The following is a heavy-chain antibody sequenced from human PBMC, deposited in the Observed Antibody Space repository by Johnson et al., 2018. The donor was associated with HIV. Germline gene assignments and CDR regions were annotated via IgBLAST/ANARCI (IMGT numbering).Heavy chain of an antibody. Sequence: QVQLVESGGGVVQPGRSLRLSCAASGFTFSSYAMHWVRQVTGKGLEWVAVIWYDGSNKYYGDSVKGRFTISRDNSKNTLYLQMNSLRAEDTAVFYCAKVGIEGPTSLLRAFEMWGQGTMVTVSS. D-gene: IGHD1-26*01. CDR1: GFTFSSYA. J-gene: IGHJ3*02. CDR2: IWYDGSNK. V-gene: IGHV3-30*04. CDR3: AKVGIEGPTSLLRAFEM.